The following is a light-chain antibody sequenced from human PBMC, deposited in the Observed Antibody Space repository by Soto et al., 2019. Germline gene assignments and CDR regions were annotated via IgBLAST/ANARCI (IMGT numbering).Light chain of an antibody. V-gene: IGKV3-15*01. J-gene: IGKJ5*01. CDR2: GAS. CDR1: QSVSSN. CDR3: QQYNNGPAIT. Sequence: EILMTQSPATLSVSPGERATLSCRASQSVSSNLAWYQHKPGQAPRLPIYGASTRATGIPARFSGGGSGTEFTLTISSLQYEDFAVYVCQQYNNGPAITFGQGTRLEIK.